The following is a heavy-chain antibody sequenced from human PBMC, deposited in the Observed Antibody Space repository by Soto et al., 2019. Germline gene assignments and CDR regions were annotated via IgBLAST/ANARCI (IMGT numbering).Heavy chain of an antibody. CDR2: ISYDGSNK. CDR1: GFTFSSYG. J-gene: IGHJ3*02. D-gene: IGHD3-10*01. Sequence: QVQLVESGGGVVQPGRSLRLSCAASGFTFSSYGMHWVRQAPGKGLEWVAVISYDGSNKYYADSVKGRFTISRDNSKNTLYLQMNSLRAEDTAVYYCAKTPNYGSGSYYNGVGAFDIWGQGTMVTVSS. CDR3: AKTPNYGSGSYYNGVGAFDI. V-gene: IGHV3-30*18.